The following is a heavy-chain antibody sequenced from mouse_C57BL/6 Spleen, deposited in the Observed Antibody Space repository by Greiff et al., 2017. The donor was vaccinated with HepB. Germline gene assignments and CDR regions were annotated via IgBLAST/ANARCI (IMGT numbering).Heavy chain of an antibody. Sequence: EVKLVESGAELVRPGASVKLSCTASGFNIKDDYMHWVKQRPEQGLEWIGWIDPENGDTEYASKFQGKATITADTSSNTAYLQLSSLTSEDTAVYYCTSRPPFDYWGQGTTLTVSS. CDR1: GFNIKDDY. D-gene: IGHD6-1*01. CDR2: IDPENGDT. CDR3: TSRPPFDY. V-gene: IGHV14-4*01. J-gene: IGHJ2*01.